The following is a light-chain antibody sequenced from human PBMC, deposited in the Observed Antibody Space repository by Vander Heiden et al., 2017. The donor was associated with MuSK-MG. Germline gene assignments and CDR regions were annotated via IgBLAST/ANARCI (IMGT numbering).Light chain of an antibody. CDR2: DNR. Sequence: SYVLPPPPSVSVAPGQTARITCGGDNIRSKSVHWYQQKPGQAPVLVVYDNRDRPSGIPERFSGSNSGNTATLTISRVEAGDEADYYCQVWDSSSDPSYVFGTGTKVTVL. J-gene: IGLJ1*01. CDR1: NIRSKS. V-gene: IGLV3-21*02. CDR3: QVWDSSSDPSYV.